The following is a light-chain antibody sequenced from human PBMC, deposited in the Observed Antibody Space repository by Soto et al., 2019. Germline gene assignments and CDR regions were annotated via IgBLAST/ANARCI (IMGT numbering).Light chain of an antibody. Sequence: EVVFTQSPATLSLSPGERATLSCRASQSVSSSYLAWYQQKPGQAPRLLIYGTSCRATGIPDRFSGSGSGTDFTLTISRLEPEDFAVYYCQQYGSSSWTFGQGTKVDIK. V-gene: IGKV3-20*01. CDR2: GTS. J-gene: IGKJ1*01. CDR3: QQYGSSSWT. CDR1: QSVSSSY.